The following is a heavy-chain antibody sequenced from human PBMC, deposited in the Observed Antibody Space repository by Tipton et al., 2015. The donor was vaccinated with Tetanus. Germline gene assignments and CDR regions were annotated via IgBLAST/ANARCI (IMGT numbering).Heavy chain of an antibody. CDR1: GGSISSGGYY. CDR2: ISASGGST. V-gene: IGHV3-23*01. Sequence: TLSLTCTVSGGSISSGGYYWSWIRQAPGKGLEWVSAISASGGSTHHADSVTGQFTIFRDNSKRKLYLQMNSLRAEDTAVYYVTVTAAGINWGQGTLVTVSS. CDR3: TVTAAGIN. D-gene: IGHD6-13*01. J-gene: IGHJ4*02.